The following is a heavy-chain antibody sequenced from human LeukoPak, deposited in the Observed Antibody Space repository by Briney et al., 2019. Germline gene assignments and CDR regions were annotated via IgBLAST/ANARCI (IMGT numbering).Heavy chain of an antibody. CDR1: GFTFSSYS. CDR2: ISSSSSYI. J-gene: IGHJ4*02. Sequence: GGSLRLSCAASGFTFSSYSMNWVRQAPGKGLEWVSPISSSSSYIYYADSVKGRFTISRDNAKNSLYLQMNSLRAEDTALYYCANSYGDYAGFDYWGQGTLVTVSS. CDR3: ANSYGDYAGFDY. D-gene: IGHD4-17*01. V-gene: IGHV3-21*04.